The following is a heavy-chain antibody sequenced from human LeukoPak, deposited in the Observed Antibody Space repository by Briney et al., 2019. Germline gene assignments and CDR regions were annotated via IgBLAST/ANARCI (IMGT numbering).Heavy chain of an antibody. CDR2: IWYDGSNK. Sequence: GRSLRLSCAASGFTFSSYGMHWVRQAPGKGLEWVAVIWYDGSNKYYADSVKGRFTISRDNSKNTLYLQMNSLRAEDTAVYYCAIEDGEYYYDSSGYYYDYWGQGTLVTVSS. CDR1: GFTFSSYG. J-gene: IGHJ4*02. CDR3: AIEDGEYYYDSSGYYYDY. V-gene: IGHV3-33*01. D-gene: IGHD3-22*01.